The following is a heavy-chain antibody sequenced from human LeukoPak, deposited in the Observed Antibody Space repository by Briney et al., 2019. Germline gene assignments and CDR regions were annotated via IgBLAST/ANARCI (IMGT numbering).Heavy chain of an antibody. Sequence: ASVKVSCKASGYTFTSYYMHWVRQAPGQGLEWMGIINPSGGSTSYAQKFQGRVTMTRDTSTSTVYMELGSLRSEDTAVYYCAKTNPLDIVPVPQYGWFDPWGQGTLVTVSS. CDR3: AKTNPLDIVPVPQYGWFDP. D-gene: IGHD2-8*01. V-gene: IGHV1-46*01. J-gene: IGHJ5*02. CDR1: GYTFTSYY. CDR2: INPSGGST.